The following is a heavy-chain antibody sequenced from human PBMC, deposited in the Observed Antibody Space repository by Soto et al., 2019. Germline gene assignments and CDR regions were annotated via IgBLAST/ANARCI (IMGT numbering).Heavy chain of an antibody. J-gene: IGHJ4*02. V-gene: IGHV1-8*01. CDR3: ARGVPVGAIGRFYFDS. CDR1: GYTFTSYD. Sequence: ASVKVSCKASGYTFTSYDINWVRQATGQGLEWMGWMNPNSGNTGYAQKFQGRVTMTRNTSISTAYMELSSLRSEDTAVYYCARGVPVGAIGRFYFDSWGQGTLVTVSS. CDR2: MNPNSGNT. D-gene: IGHD1-26*01.